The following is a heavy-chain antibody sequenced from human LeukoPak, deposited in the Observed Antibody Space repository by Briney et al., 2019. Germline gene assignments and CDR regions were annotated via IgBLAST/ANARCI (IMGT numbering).Heavy chain of an antibody. CDR1: GFTFSSYS. CDR3: AKDQYSSGWYFDY. D-gene: IGHD6-19*01. Sequence: GGSLRLSCAASGFTFSSYSMNWVRQAPGKGLEWVSGISDDSGSTYYADSVRGRLTISRDNSKNTLYLQMNSLRVEDTAIYYCAKDQYSSGWYFDYWGQGTLVTVSS. CDR2: ISDDSGST. J-gene: IGHJ4*02. V-gene: IGHV3-23*01.